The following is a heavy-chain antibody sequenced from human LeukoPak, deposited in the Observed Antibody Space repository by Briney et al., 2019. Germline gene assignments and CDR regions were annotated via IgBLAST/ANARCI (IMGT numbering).Heavy chain of an antibody. CDR2: ISSSSSYI. Sequence: GGSLRLSCAASGFTFSSYSMNWVRQAPGKGLEWVSSISSSSSYIYYADSVKGRFTISRDNAKNSLCLQMNSLRAEDTAVYYCARKGFDYYDSSGYFLIDYWGQGTLVTVSS. CDR1: GFTFSSYS. J-gene: IGHJ4*02. V-gene: IGHV3-21*01. CDR3: ARKGFDYYDSSGYFLIDY. D-gene: IGHD3-22*01.